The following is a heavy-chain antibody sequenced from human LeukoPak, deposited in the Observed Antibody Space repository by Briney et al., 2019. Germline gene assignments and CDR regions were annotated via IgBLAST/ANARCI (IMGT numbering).Heavy chain of an antibody. CDR3: ARHVTTVVTDFDN. J-gene: IGHJ4*02. V-gene: IGHV4-39*01. D-gene: IGHD4-23*01. CDR2: ISYSGST. CDR1: GDSISSSSHS. Sequence: SETLSLTCTVSGDSISSSSHSWGWIRQPPGKGLEWIGTISYSGSTYYNPSLKSRVTISVDTSKNQFSLMLRSVTAADAAVYYCARHVTTVVTDFDNWGQGTLVTVSS.